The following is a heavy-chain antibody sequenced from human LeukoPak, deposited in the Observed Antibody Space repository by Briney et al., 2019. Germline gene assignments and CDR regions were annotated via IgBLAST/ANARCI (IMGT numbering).Heavy chain of an antibody. CDR1: GFTFSSYA. V-gene: IGHV3-23*01. J-gene: IGHJ4*02. CDR3: AKDYCSGGSCYFDY. CDR2: ISGSGGST. D-gene: IGHD2-15*01. Sequence: GGSLRLSCAASGFTFSSYAMSWVRQAPGKGLEWVSVISGSGGSTYYADSVKGRFTISRDNSKNTLYLRMNSLRAEDTAVYYCAKDYCSGGSCYFDYWGQGTLVTVSS.